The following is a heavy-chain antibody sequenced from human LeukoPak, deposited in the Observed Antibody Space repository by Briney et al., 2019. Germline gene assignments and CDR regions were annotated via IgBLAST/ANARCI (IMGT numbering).Heavy chain of an antibody. J-gene: IGHJ4*02. V-gene: IGHV3-21*01. Sequence: GGSLRLSCAASGFTFSSYSMNWVRQAPGKGLEWVSSISSSSSYIYYADSVKGRFTISRDTATNTLYLQMNSLRAEDTAIYYCARDDDTSSHYSLFEYWGQGTRVTVSP. D-gene: IGHD3-22*01. CDR1: GFTFSSYS. CDR3: ARDDDTSSHYSLFEY. CDR2: ISSSSSYI.